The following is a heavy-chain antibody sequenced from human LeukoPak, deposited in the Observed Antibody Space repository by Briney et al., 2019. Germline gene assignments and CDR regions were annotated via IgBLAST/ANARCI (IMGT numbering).Heavy chain of an antibody. CDR3: ARDNEWLSPYNWFDP. J-gene: IGHJ5*02. V-gene: IGHV1-69*13. Sequence: SVKVSCKASGGTFSSYAISWVRQAPGQGLEWMGGIIPVFDTANYAQKFQGRVTITADESTSTAYMELSSLRSEDTAVYYCARDNEWLSPYNWFDPWGQGTLVTVSS. D-gene: IGHD3-3*01. CDR1: GGTFSSYA. CDR2: IIPVFDTA.